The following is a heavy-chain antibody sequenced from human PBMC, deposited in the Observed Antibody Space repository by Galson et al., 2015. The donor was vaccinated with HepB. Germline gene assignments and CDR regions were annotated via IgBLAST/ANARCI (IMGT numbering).Heavy chain of an antibody. J-gene: IGHJ6*02. Sequence: SLRLSCAASGVTFISYWMHWGRQAPGKGLVWVSRINSDGRSTSYADSVKGRFTISRDNATNTLYLQMNSLRAEDTAVYYCARDPGGSSGWSNYYYSGMDVWGQGTTVTVSS. CDR3: ARDPGGSSGWSNYYYSGMDV. D-gene: IGHD6-19*01. V-gene: IGHV3-74*01. CDR1: GVTFISYW. CDR2: INSDGRST.